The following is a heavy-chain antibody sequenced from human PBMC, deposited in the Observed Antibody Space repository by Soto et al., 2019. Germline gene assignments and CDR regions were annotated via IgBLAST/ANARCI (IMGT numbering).Heavy chain of an antibody. CDR1: GYSFTSYW. J-gene: IGHJ3*02. CDR3: ARDFSDTFDI. Sequence: PGESLKISCKGSGYSFTSYWIAWVRQMPGTGLEWIGIIYPGDSDTKYSPSFQGQVTISADKSMSTAYLQWSSLKASDTAMYYCARDFSDTFDIWGQGTMVTVSS. D-gene: IGHD3-3*01. CDR2: IYPGDSDT. V-gene: IGHV5-51*01.